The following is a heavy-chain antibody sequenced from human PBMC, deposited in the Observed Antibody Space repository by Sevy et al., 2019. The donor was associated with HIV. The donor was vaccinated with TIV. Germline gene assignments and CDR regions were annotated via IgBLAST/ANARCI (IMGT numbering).Heavy chain of an antibody. D-gene: IGHD6-13*01. Sequence: GGSLRLSCAASGFTFSDYYMSWIRQAPGKGLEWVSYISSSSSYTNDADSVKGRFTISRDNAKNSLYLQMNSLRAEDTAVYYFARDPRLIAAAGNYYYYYGMDVWGQGTTVTVSS. CDR1: GFTFSDYY. CDR3: ARDPRLIAAAGNYYYYYGMDV. CDR2: ISSSSSYT. V-gene: IGHV3-11*06. J-gene: IGHJ6*02.